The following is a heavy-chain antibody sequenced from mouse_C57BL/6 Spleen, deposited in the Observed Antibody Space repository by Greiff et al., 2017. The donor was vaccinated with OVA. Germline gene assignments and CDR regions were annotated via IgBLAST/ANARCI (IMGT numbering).Heavy chain of an antibody. J-gene: IGHJ3*01. V-gene: IGHV1-80*01. Sequence: VQLQQSGAELVKPGASVKISCKASGYAFSSYWMNWVKQRPGKGLEWIGQIYPGDGDTNYNGKFKGKATLTADKSSSTAYMQLSSLTSEDSAVYFCARSNDYYSGSWFAYWGQGTLVTVSA. CDR1: GYAFSSYW. CDR3: ARSNDYYSGSWFAY. D-gene: IGHD1-1*02. CDR2: IYPGDGDT.